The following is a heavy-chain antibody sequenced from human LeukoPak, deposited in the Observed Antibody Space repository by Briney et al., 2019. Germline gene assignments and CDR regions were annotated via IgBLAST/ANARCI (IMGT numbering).Heavy chain of an antibody. V-gene: IGHV3-20*04. J-gene: IGHJ4*02. CDR1: GFTFDDYA. CDR2: INWNGGST. Sequence: GGSLRLSCAASGFTFDDYAMHWVRQVPGKGLEWVSGINWNGGSTGYADPLRGRFTISRDNAKNSLYLQMDSLRAEDTALYYCARAPITSPFYFDYWGQGTLVTVSS. CDR3: ARAPITSPFYFDY. D-gene: IGHD2-2*01.